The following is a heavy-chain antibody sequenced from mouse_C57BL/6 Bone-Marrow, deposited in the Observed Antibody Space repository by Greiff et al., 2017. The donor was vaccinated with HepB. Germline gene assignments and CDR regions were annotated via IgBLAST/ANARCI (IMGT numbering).Heavy chain of an antibody. CDR2: IWRGGST. D-gene: IGHD1-1*01. CDR3: AKRITTVVATDYYAMDY. J-gene: IGHJ4*01. V-gene: IGHV2-5*01. CDR1: GFSLTSYG. Sequence: VQRVESGPGLVQPSQSLSITCTVSGFSLTSYGVHWVRQSPGKGLEWLGVIWRGGSTDYNAAFMSRLSITKDNSKSQVFFKMNSLQADDTAIYYCAKRITTVVATDYYAMDYWGQGTSVTVSS.